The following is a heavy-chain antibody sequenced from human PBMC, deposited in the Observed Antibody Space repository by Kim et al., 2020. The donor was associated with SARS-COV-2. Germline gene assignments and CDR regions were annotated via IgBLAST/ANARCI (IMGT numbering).Heavy chain of an antibody. Sequence: THYAQTFQGRVTLTTDTSTNTAYMELRSLNSDDTAVYYCARDRGINLFDYWGQGTLVTVSS. J-gene: IGHJ4*02. CDR2: T. V-gene: IGHV1-18*01. D-gene: IGHD3-10*01. CDR3: ARDRGINLFDY.